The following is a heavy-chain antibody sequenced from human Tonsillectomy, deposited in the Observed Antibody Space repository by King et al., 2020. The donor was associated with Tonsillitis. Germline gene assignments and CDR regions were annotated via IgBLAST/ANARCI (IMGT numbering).Heavy chain of an antibody. CDR1: GFTFDDYA. Sequence: VQLVESGGGLVQPGRSLRLSCAASGFTFDDYAMHWVRQAPGKGLEWVSGISWNSGSIGYAGSVKGRFTISRDNAKNCLYLQMNSLRAEDTALYYCAKALGEEHLLLGGVYYYYGMDVWGQGTTVTVSS. CDR2: ISWNSGSI. D-gene: IGHD2-21*02. CDR3: AKALGEEHLLLGGVYYYYGMDV. V-gene: IGHV3-9*01. J-gene: IGHJ6*02.